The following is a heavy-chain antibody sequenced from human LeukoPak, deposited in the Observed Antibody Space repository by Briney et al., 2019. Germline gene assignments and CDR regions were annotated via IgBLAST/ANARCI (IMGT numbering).Heavy chain of an antibody. V-gene: IGHV1-2*02. CDR2: INPNSGGT. D-gene: IGHD3-3*01. Sequence: ASVKVSYKASGYTFTGYYMHWVRQAPGQGLEWMGWINPNSGGTNYAQKLQGRVTMTTDTSTSTAYMELRSLRSDDTAVYYCASTNYDFWSGYFRSYYYYMDVWGKGTTVTVSS. CDR3: ASTNYDFWSGYFRSYYYYMDV. J-gene: IGHJ6*03. CDR1: GYTFTGYY.